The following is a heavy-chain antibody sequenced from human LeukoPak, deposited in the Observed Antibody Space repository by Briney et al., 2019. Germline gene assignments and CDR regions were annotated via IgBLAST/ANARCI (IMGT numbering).Heavy chain of an antibody. CDR1: GGSFSGYY. J-gene: IGHJ4*02. Sequence: PSETLSLTCAVYGGSFSGYYWSWIRQPPGKGLEWIGEINHSGSTNYNPSLKSRVTISVDTSKNQFSLKLSSVTAADTAVYYCAREAGRGYSSSWYFDYWGQGTLVTVSS. D-gene: IGHD6-13*01. CDR2: INHSGST. V-gene: IGHV4-34*01. CDR3: AREAGRGYSSSWYFDY.